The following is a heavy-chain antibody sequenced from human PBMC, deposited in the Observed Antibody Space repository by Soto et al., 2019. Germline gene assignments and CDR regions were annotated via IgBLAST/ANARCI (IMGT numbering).Heavy chain of an antibody. Sequence: QVQLVQSGAEVKKPGASVKVSCKASGYTFTSYEINWVRQATGQGLEWMGWMTHNSGNTGYAQKFQGRVTMTRNSSINTAYMALSSLRSEDTAVYYCASSSHAYDDYGDYYYYGMDVWGQGTTVTVSS. CDR3: ASSSHAYDDYGDYYYYGMDV. V-gene: IGHV1-8*01. CDR1: GYTFTSYE. J-gene: IGHJ6*02. D-gene: IGHD4-17*01. CDR2: MTHNSGNT.